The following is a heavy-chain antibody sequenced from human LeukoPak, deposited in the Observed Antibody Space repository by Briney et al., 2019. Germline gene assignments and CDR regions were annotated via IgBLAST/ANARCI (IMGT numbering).Heavy chain of an antibody. D-gene: IGHD2-2*01. CDR1: GGSISSYY. Sequence: SETLSLTCTVSGGSISSYYWSWIRQPPGKGLEWIGYIYYSRSTNYNPSLKSRVTISVETSKNQFSLKLSSVTAADTAVYYCAREGRRSDCSSTSCYAKLYNWFDPWGQGTLVTVSS. CDR2: IYYSRST. J-gene: IGHJ5*02. CDR3: AREGRRSDCSSTSCYAKLYNWFDP. V-gene: IGHV4-59*01.